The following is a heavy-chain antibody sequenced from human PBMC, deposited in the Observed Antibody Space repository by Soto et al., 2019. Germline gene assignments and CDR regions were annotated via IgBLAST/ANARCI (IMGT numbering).Heavy chain of an antibody. D-gene: IGHD2-21*02. CDR3: ARLVSAATPY. CDR2: LYYSGTA. CDR1: GGSIISNINY. V-gene: IGHV4-39*01. Sequence: QLQLQESGPGLVKPSETLSLTCTVSGGSIISNINYWGWIRQPPGKGLEWIGTLYYSGTAYYNPSRRSRVTMSIDTAKNQFMLSLNSVTAADTAVYYCARLVSAATPYWGQGTLVAVSS. J-gene: IGHJ4*02.